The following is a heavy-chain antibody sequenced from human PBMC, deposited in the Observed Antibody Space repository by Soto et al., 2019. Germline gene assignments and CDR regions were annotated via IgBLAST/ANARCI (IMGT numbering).Heavy chain of an antibody. Sequence: GGSLRLSCAASGFTFSSYGMHWVRQAPGKGLEWVAVIWYDGSNKYYADSVKGRFTISRDNSKNTLYLQMNSLRAEDTAVYYCARGQQFGEILLNWFDPWGQGTLVTVSS. CDR2: IWYDGSNK. CDR1: GFTFSSYG. V-gene: IGHV3-33*01. J-gene: IGHJ5*02. CDR3: ARGQQFGEILLNWFDP. D-gene: IGHD3-10*01.